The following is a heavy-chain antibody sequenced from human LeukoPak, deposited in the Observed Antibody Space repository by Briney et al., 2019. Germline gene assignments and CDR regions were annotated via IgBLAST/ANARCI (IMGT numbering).Heavy chain of an antibody. Sequence: SETLSLTCTVSGGSISSYYWSWMRQPAGKGLEWIGRIYTSGSTNYNPSLKSRVTMSVDTSKNQFSLKLSSVTAADTAVYYCARDKVGPSLYYFDYWGQGTLVTVSS. V-gene: IGHV4-4*07. CDR1: GGSISSYY. D-gene: IGHD3-16*01. J-gene: IGHJ4*02. CDR2: IYTSGST. CDR3: ARDKVGPSLYYFDY.